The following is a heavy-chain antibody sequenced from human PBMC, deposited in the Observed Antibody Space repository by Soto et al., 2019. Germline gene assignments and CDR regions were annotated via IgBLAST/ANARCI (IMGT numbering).Heavy chain of an antibody. CDR2: ISGSGGST. CDR1: GFTFSSYA. J-gene: IGHJ4*02. Sequence: PGGSLRLSCAASGFTFSSYAMSWVRQAPGKGLEWVSAISGSGGSTYYADSVKGRFTISRDNSKNTLYLQMNSLRAEDTAVYYCAKDMEWLRFGYSSGWQFDYWGQGTLVTVSS. CDR3: AKDMEWLRFGYSSGWQFDY. D-gene: IGHD6-19*01. V-gene: IGHV3-23*01.